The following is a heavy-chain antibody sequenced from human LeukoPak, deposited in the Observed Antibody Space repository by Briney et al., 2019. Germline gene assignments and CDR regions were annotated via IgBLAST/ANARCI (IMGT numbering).Heavy chain of an antibody. CDR2: IIPIFGTA. CDR1: GGTFSSYA. J-gene: IGHJ4*02. CDR3: AREKFFGYCSSTSCYNYFDY. D-gene: IGHD2-2*01. Sequence: ASVKVSCKASGGTFSSYAISWVRQAPGQGLEWMGGIIPIFGTANYAQKFQGRVTITTDESTSTAYMELSSLRSEDTAVYYCAREKFFGYCSSTSCYNYFDYWGQGTLVTVSS. V-gene: IGHV1-69*05.